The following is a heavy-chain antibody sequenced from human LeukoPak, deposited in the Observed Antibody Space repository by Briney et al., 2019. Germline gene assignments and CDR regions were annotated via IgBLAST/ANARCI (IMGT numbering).Heavy chain of an antibody. V-gene: IGHV4-38-2*02. J-gene: IGHJ4*02. Sequence: PSETLSLTCTVSGYSITSGYYWGWIRQPPGKGLEWIGTIYHSGTTYYNPSLKSRITISVDTSKNQFSLKLSSVTAADTAVYYCARRRFTRGTMVRGVREYFDYWGQGTLVTVSS. D-gene: IGHD3-10*01. CDR1: GYSITSGYY. CDR3: ARRRFTRGTMVRGVREYFDY. CDR2: IYHSGTT.